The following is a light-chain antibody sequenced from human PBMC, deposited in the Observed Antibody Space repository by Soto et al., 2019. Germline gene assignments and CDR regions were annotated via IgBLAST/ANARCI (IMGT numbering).Light chain of an antibody. CDR1: QSVTSN. CDR2: GVS. Sequence: EIVMPQSPATLSVSPGEIATLSFSASQSVTSNLAWYQQKPGQAPRLLMYGVSTRATGIPSRFGGSGSATEITLTISSLQSEDFAVYYCQQYSQWPLTFGGGTKVDIK. J-gene: IGKJ4*01. V-gene: IGKV3-15*01. CDR3: QQYSQWPLT.